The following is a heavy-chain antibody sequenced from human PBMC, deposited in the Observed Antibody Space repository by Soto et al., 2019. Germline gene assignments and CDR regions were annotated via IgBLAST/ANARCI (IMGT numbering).Heavy chain of an antibody. CDR3: TRDSRSSSSEYYYYYGMDV. V-gene: IGHV3-30-3*01. CDR2: ISYDGSNK. D-gene: IGHD6-6*01. CDR1: GFTFSSYA. Sequence: QVQLVESGGGVVQPGRSLRLSCAASGFTFSSYAMHWVRQAPGKGLEWVAVISYDGSNKYYADSVKGRFTISRDNSKNTLYLQMNSLRAEDTAVYYCTRDSRSSSSEYYYYYGMDVWGQGTTVTVSS. J-gene: IGHJ6*02.